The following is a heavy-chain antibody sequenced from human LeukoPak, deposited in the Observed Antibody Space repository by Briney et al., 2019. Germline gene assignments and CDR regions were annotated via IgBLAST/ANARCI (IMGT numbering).Heavy chain of an antibody. J-gene: IGHJ4*02. CDR2: IIPIFGTA. D-gene: IGHD2-8*01. CDR1: GYTFTSYG. CDR3: ARGSRDCTNGVCVFYFDY. Sequence: ASVKVSCKASGYTFTSYGISWVRQAPGQGLEWMGGIIPIFGTANYAQKFQGRVTITADESTSTAYMELSSLRSEDTAAYYCARGSRDCTNGVCVFYFDYWGQGTLVTVSS. V-gene: IGHV1-69*13.